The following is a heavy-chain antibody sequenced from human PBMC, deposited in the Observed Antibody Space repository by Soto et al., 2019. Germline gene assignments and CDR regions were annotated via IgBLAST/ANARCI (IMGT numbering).Heavy chain of an antibody. D-gene: IGHD3-10*01. CDR2: INHSGST. CDR1: GGSFSGYY. Sequence: SETLSLTCAVYGGSFSGYYWSWIRQPPGKGLEWIGEINHSGSTNYNPSLKSRVTISVDTSKNQFSLKLSSVTAADTALYYCARGPRNLWFGELPLDYWGQGTLVTVSS. V-gene: IGHV4-34*01. J-gene: IGHJ4*02. CDR3: ARGPRNLWFGELPLDY.